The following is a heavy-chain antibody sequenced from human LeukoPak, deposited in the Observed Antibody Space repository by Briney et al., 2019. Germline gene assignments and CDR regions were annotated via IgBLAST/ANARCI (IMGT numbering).Heavy chain of an antibody. Sequence: GASVKVSCKASGGTFSSYAISWVRQAPGQGLEWMGRIIPILGIANYAQKFQGRVTITADKSTSTAYMELSSLRSEDTAVYYCAAEVIVVVITAFDYGMDVWGQGTTVTVSS. D-gene: IGHD3-22*01. CDR2: IIPILGIA. J-gene: IGHJ6*02. V-gene: IGHV1-69*04. CDR1: GGTFSSYA. CDR3: AAEVIVVVITAFDYGMDV.